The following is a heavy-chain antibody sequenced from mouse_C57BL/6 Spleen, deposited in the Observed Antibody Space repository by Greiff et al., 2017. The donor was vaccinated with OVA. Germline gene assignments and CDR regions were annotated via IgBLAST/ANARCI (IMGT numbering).Heavy chain of an antibody. D-gene: IGHD3-2*02. J-gene: IGHJ3*01. CDR2: IAPSDSYT. CDR1: GYTFTSYW. CDR3: ARQLRLLSWFAY. V-gene: IGHV1-50*01. Sequence: QVQLQQPGAELVKPGASVKLSCKASGYTFTSYWMQWVKQRPGQGLEWIGEIAPSDSYTNYNQKFKGKATLTVDTSSSTAYMQLSSLTSEDSAVYYCARQLRLLSWFAYWGQGTLVTVSA.